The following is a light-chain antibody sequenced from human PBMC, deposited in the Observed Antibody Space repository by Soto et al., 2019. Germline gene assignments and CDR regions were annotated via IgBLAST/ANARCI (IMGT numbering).Light chain of an antibody. CDR1: SSNIGAGYD. CDR3: QSYDNRLSADV. J-gene: IGLJ1*01. Sequence: QSVLTQPPSVSGAPGQRVTISCTGSSSNIGAGYDVHWYLQLPGTAPKLLVYTNNNRPSGVPDRFSGSKSGTSASLAVTGLQAEDEADYYCQSYDNRLSADVFGTGTKVTVL. CDR2: TNN. V-gene: IGLV1-40*01.